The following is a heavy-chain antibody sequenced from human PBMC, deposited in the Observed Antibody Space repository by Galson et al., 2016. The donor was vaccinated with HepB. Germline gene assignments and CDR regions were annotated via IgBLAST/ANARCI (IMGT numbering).Heavy chain of an antibody. CDR3: ARGEGGYCTSGSCYWFYFEN. CDR1: GFGFSSFA. V-gene: IGHV3-30*10. Sequence: SLRLSCAASGFGFSSFAMHWVRQAPGKGLEWVAVISYDGTYQFYTDSVQGRFTISRDNSKNTVYLQMDSLKPEDMAAYYCARGEGGYCTSGSCYWFYFENWGQGTLVTVSS. J-gene: IGHJ4*02. D-gene: IGHD2-2*03. CDR2: ISYDGTYQ.